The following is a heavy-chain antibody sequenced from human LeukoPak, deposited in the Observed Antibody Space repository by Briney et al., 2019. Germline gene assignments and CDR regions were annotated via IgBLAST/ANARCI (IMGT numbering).Heavy chain of an antibody. J-gene: IGHJ4*02. Sequence: GGSLRLSCAASGFTFSSYAMSWVRQAPGKGLEWVSTISSSGGSTYYADSVKGRFTISRDNSKNTLYLQMNSLRAEDTAVYYCAKGYYSSGWYIDYWGQGTLVTVSS. V-gene: IGHV3-23*01. D-gene: IGHD6-19*01. CDR3: AKGYYSSGWYIDY. CDR1: GFTFSSYA. CDR2: ISSSGGST.